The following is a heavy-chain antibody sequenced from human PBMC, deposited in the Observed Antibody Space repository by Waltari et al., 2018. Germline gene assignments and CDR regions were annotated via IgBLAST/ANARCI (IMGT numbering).Heavy chain of an antibody. CDR3: ARDRLVVVAAHASYYYYGMDV. D-gene: IGHD2-15*01. J-gene: IGHJ6*02. CDR1: GYTFTGYY. Sequence: QVQLVQSGAEVKKPGASVKVSCKASGYTFTGYYMHWVRQAPGQGLEWMGWINPNSGGTNYAQKFQGRVTMTRDTSISTAYMELSRLRSDDTAVYYCARDRLVVVAAHASYYYYGMDVWGQGTTVTVSS. V-gene: IGHV1-2*02. CDR2: INPNSGGT.